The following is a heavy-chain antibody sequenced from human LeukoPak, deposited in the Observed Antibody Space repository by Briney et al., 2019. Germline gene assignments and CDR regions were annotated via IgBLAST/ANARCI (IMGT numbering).Heavy chain of an antibody. CDR3: ARXTKPKLLWFGEPXDDAFDI. V-gene: IGHV1-69*13. CDR1: GGTFSSYA. D-gene: IGHD3-10*01. CDR2: IIPXXGTA. Sequence: SVKVSCKASGGTFSSYAISWVRQAPGQGLEWMGGIIPXXGTANYAQKFQGRVTITADESTSTAYMELSSLRSEDTAVYYCARXTKPKLLWFGEPXDDAFDIWGQGTMVTVSS. J-gene: IGHJ3*02.